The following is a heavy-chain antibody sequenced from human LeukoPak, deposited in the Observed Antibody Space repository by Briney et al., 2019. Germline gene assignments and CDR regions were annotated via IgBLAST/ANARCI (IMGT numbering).Heavy chain of an antibody. CDR3: AKGNGYSYGRYYFDY. Sequence: GGSLRLPCAASGLTFSSYAMLWVRQAPGKGLEWVSAITASGGNTYYADSVKGRFTISRDNSKNTLYLQVNSLRADDTAVYYCAKGNGYSYGRYYFDYWGQGTLVTVSS. CDR1: GLTFSSYA. CDR2: ITASGGNT. D-gene: IGHD5-18*01. J-gene: IGHJ4*02. V-gene: IGHV3-23*01.